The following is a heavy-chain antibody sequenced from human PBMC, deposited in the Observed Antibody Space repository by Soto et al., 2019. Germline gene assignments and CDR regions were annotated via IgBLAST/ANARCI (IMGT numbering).Heavy chain of an antibody. CDR1: GGSISSSNW. CDR2: IYHSGST. V-gene: IGHV4-4*02. Sequence: LSLPCAVSGGSISSSNWWSWVRQPPGKGLEWIGEIYHSGSTNYNPSLKSRVTISVDKSKNQFSLKLSSVTAADTAVYYCARIGAGYYYYGMDVWGQGTTVTVSS. D-gene: IGHD3-16*01. J-gene: IGHJ6*02. CDR3: ARIGAGYYYYGMDV.